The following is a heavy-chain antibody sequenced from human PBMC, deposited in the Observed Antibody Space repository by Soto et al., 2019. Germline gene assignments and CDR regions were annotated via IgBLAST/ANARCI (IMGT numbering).Heavy chain of an antibody. CDR1: GFTVSSNY. V-gene: IGHV3-53*01. D-gene: IGHD6-19*01. CDR2: IYSGGNT. CDR3: ARVGYSSGWYRS. J-gene: IGHJ4*02. Sequence: EVQLVESGGGLIQPGGSLRLSCAASGFTVSSNYMSWVRQAPGKGLEWVSVIYSGGNTHYADSVKGRFTISRDNSKNTLYLQMITLRAEDTGVYYCARVGYSSGWYRSWGQGTLVTVSS.